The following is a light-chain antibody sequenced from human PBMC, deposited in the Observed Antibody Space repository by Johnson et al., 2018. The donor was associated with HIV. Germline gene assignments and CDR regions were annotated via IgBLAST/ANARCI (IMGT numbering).Light chain of an antibody. CDR3: GTWDSSLGTYV. V-gene: IGLV1-51*02. Sequence: QLVLTQPPSVSAAPGQKVTISCSGSSSNIGNNYVSWYQQLPGTAPKLLIYENNKRPSGIPDRFSGSKSGTSATLGITGLQTGDEADYYCGTWDSSLGTYVVGTVTKVTVL. CDR1: SSNIGNNY. CDR2: ENN. J-gene: IGLJ1*01.